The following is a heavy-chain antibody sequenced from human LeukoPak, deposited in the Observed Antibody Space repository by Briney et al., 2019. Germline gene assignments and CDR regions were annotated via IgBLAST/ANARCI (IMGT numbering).Heavy chain of an antibody. J-gene: IGHJ4*02. CDR2: IIPIFGTA. CDR3: ARGNYSGYYYYSGEDY. V-gene: IGHV1-69*05. D-gene: IGHD3-22*01. CDR1: GGTFSSYA. Sequence: ASVKVSCKASGGTFSSYAISWVRQAPGQGLEWMGGIIPIFGTANYAQKFQSRVTITTDESTSTAYMELSSMRSEDTAVYYCARGNYSGYYYYSGEDYWGQGTLVTVSS.